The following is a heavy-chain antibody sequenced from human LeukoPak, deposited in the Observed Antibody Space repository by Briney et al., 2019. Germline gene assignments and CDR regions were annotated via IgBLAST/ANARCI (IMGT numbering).Heavy chain of an antibody. Sequence: GASVKVSCKASGYTFTGYYMHWVRQAPGQGLEWMGRINPNSGGTNYTQKFQGRVTMTRDTSISTAYMELSRLRSDDTAVYYCARVAGSKEENWFDPWGQGTLVTVSS. CDR1: GYTFTGYY. V-gene: IGHV1-2*06. J-gene: IGHJ5*02. D-gene: IGHD6-19*01. CDR3: ARVAGSKEENWFDP. CDR2: INPNSGGT.